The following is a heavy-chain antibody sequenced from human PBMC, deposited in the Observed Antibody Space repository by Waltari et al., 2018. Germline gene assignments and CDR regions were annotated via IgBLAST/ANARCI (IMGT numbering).Heavy chain of an antibody. J-gene: IGHJ6*03. V-gene: IGHV1-18*01. CDR3: ARDSNHWDPRYMDV. CDR2: ISVHSGAT. D-gene: IGHD1-26*01. Sequence: QVQVVQSGAEVEKPGASVKVSCTTSSSALSWVRQAPGQGLEWMGWISVHSGATNYAKNFRDRVIMTADTSTRTAYLEVRNLRSDDTAVYYCARDSNHWDPRYMDVWGKGTTVTVSS. CDR1: SSA.